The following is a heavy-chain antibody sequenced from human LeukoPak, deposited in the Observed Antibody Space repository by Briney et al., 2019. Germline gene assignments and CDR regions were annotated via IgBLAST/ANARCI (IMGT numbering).Heavy chain of an antibody. V-gene: IGHV3-7*01. CDR2: IKQDGSEK. D-gene: IGHD3-10*01. CDR1: EFTFSSYW. Sequence: PGGSLRLSCAASEFTFSSYWMSWVRQAPGKGLEWVANIKQDGSEKYYVDSVKGRFTISRDNAENSLYLQMNSLRAEDTAVYYCAREGSGSYYTYYYYYMDVWGKGTTVTVSS. CDR3: AREGSGSYYTYYYYYMDV. J-gene: IGHJ6*03.